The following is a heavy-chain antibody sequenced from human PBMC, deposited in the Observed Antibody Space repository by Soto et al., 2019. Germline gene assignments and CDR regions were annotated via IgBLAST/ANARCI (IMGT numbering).Heavy chain of an antibody. CDR2: IYYSGST. V-gene: IGHV4-30-4*01. CDR1: GGSFSVSDCY. J-gene: IGHJ4*02. CDR3: ARAYGDYDHYDS. Sequence: PSETLSLTCTVSGGSFSVSDCYWTWIRQPPGKGLEWIGYIYYSGSTYYNPSLSGRVTISVDRSKSQFSLELSSVTAADTAVYYCARAYGDYDHYDSWGQGTPVTVSS. D-gene: IGHD4-17*01.